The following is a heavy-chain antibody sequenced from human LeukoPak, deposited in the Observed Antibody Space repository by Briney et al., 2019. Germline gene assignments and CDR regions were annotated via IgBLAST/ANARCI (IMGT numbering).Heavy chain of an antibody. CDR2: INPNSGDT. J-gene: IGHJ4*02. V-gene: IGHV1-2*02. CDR1: GYTFTDFY. CDR3: ARARWQLVPYFDS. Sequence: ASVKVSCKASGYTFTDFYMHWVRQAPGQGLEWMGWINPNSGDTNFAQKFQGRVAMTRDTSISTAYLELGSLRSDDTAVYYGARARWQLVPYFDSWGQGTLVTVSS. D-gene: IGHD6-6*01.